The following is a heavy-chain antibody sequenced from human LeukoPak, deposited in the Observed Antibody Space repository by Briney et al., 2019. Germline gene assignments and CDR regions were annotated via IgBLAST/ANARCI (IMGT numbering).Heavy chain of an antibody. D-gene: IGHD6-19*01. CDR2: IIPIFGTA. Sequence: SVKVSCKASGGTFSSYAISWVRQAPGQGLEWMGGIIPIFGTAHYAHNFQGRVTITADESTSTAYMELSSLRSEDTAVYYCARDLVFWDPYSSGWHDAFDIWGQGTMVTVSS. CDR3: ARDLVFWDPYSSGWHDAFDI. CDR1: GGTFSSYA. V-gene: IGHV1-69*13. J-gene: IGHJ3*02.